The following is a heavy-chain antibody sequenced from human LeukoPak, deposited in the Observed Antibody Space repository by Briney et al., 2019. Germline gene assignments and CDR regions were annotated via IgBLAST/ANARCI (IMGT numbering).Heavy chain of an antibody. D-gene: IGHD6-13*01. Sequence: PSETLSLTCTVSGDSISNYYWSWIRQPPGKGLEWIGYIYYSESARYNPSLKSRLTISIDTSKNQFSLRLNSVTAADTAVYYCARAKGEQQLGEYFQHWGQGTLVTVSS. J-gene: IGHJ1*01. CDR2: IYYSESA. CDR1: GDSISNYY. CDR3: ARAKGEQQLGEYFQH. V-gene: IGHV4-59*08.